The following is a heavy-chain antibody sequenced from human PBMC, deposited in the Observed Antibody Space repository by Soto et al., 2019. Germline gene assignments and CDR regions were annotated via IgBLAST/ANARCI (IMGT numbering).Heavy chain of an antibody. V-gene: IGHV4-30-4*02. J-gene: IGHJ1*01. Sequence: SDTLSLTCTVSGGSVSSGDYYWSWIRQPPGKGLEWIGHIHYSGNTYYTTSFRSRGIISMDTSNNQCSLKLSSVTAADTAVYYCATASPLQQPGYCGQGTYVPVSA. D-gene: IGHD6-13*01. CDR1: GGSVSSGDYY. CDR3: ATASPLQQPGY. CDR2: IHYSGNT.